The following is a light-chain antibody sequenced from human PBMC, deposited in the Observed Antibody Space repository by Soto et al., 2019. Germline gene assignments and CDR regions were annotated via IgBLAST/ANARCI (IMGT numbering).Light chain of an antibody. CDR3: SSYTTSAPYV. J-gene: IGLJ1*01. CDR2: EVT. Sequence: TQPASVSGSPGQSITISCTGTSSDVGAYNFVSWYQHHPGRAPKLIIYEVTIRPSGVSNRFSGSKSGNTASLTISGLQAEDEADYYCSSYTTSAPYVFGIGTKLTVL. CDR1: SSDVGAYNF. V-gene: IGLV2-14*01.